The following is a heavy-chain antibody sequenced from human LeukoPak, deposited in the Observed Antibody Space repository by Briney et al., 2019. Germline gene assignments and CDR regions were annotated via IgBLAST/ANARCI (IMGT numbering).Heavy chain of an antibody. CDR3: ARPPLPYYYDSSGTKGYAFDI. D-gene: IGHD3-22*01. CDR2: IIPIFGTA. CDR1: GYTFTSYG. J-gene: IGHJ3*02. Sequence: ASVKVSCKASGYTFTSYGISWVRQAPGQGLEWMGGIIPIFGTANYAQKFQGRVTITTDESTSTAYMELSSLRSEDTAVYYCARPPLPYYYDSSGTKGYAFDIWGQGTMVTVSS. V-gene: IGHV1-69*05.